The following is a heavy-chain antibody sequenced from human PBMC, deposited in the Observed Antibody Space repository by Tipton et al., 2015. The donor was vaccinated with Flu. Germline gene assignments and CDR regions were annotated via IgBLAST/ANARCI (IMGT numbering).Heavy chain of an antibody. V-gene: IGHV3-30*12. Sequence: SGVSFGSHSMHWVRRAPGKGLVWVAGVSSDGANTYYADSVKGRFTISRDNSNNMIYLQMTSLRAEDTATYYCARILGSSWKERWFDPWGQGTLVAVSS. CDR3: ARILGSSWKERWFDP. CDR2: VSSDGANT. J-gene: IGHJ5*02. D-gene: IGHD6-13*01. CDR1: GVSFGSHS.